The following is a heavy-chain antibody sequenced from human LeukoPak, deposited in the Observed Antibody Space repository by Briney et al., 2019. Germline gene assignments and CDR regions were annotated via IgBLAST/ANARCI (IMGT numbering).Heavy chain of an antibody. CDR1: GFTFANAW. CDR3: AKRASAMVREVMKPLYYFDY. V-gene: IGHV3-15*07. D-gene: IGHD3-10*01. Sequence: GGSLRLSCAASGFTFANAWMNWICQAPGKGLEWVGRIFSKTNGGTTEYAAPVKGRFTISRDDSINMLYLQMNSLRGEDTAVYYCAKRASAMVREVMKPLYYFDYWGQGTLVTVSS. J-gene: IGHJ4*02. CDR2: IFSKTNGGTT.